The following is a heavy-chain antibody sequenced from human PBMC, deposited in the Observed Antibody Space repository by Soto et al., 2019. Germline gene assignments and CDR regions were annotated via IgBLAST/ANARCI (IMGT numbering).Heavy chain of an antibody. CDR1: GGSIKSAGYY. CDR3: ARAADAGWGNGMDV. D-gene: IGHD1-26*01. J-gene: IGHJ6*02. V-gene: IGHV4-31*03. Sequence: TLSLTCTVSGGSIKSAGYYWSWIRQHPGKCLEWIGNIYYSVSTHYNPSLKSRVTISVDTSKNQVSLNLTSVTAAGTALYWSARAADAGWGNGMDVWSRRPTVAVA. CDR2: IYYSVST.